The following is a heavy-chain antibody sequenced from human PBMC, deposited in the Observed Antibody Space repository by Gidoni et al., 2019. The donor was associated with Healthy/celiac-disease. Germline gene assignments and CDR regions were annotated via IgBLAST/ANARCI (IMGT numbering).Heavy chain of an antibody. CDR1: GFTFSRYS. CDR2: ISSSSSTI. J-gene: IGHJ4*02. CDR3: AKAYYYGSGSYYNAGY. V-gene: IGHV3-48*01. D-gene: IGHD3-10*01. Sequence: EVQLVESGGGLVQPGGSLRLSCAASGFTFSRYSMNWVRQAPGKGLEWVSYISSSSSTIYYADSVKGRFTISRDNAKNSLYLQMNSLRAEDTAVYYCAKAYYYGSGSYYNAGYWGQGTLVTVSS.